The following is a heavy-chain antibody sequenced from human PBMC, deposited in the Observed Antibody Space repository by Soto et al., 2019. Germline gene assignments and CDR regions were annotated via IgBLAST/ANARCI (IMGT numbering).Heavy chain of an antibody. Sequence: QVQLVQSGTEVKKPGSSVKVSCKASGGTFRNYPINWVRQASGQGLEWMGSIFPLTDIQDYAQNFQARLMISADKSTRTADMALSSLTSDDTAMYFCSRGPLVVLTDFESWGQGTLVTVSS. V-gene: IGHV1-69*02. CDR1: GGTFRNYP. J-gene: IGHJ4*02. CDR2: IFPLTDIQ. CDR3: SRGPLVVLTDFES.